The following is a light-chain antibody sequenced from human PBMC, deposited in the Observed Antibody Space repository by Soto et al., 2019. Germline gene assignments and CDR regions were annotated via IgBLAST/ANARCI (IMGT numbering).Light chain of an antibody. V-gene: IGLV2-14*01. CDR3: SSYTSSSTWV. CDR2: EVS. Sequence: SVLTQPASVSGSPGQSITIPCTGTSTDVGGYNYVSWYQQHPGKAPKLLIYEVSNRPSGVSDRFSGSKSGNTASLTISGLQAEDEADYYCSSYTSSSTWVFGGGTKLTVL. CDR1: STDVGGYNY. J-gene: IGLJ2*01.